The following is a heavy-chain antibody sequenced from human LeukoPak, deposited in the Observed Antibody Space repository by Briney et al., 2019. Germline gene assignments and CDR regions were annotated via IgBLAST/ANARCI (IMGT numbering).Heavy chain of an antibody. CDR1: GFTFRSYS. V-gene: IGHV3-21*01. D-gene: IGHD6-13*01. CDR2: ISSSSSYI. Sequence: GGSLRLSCAASGFTFRSYSMNWVRQAPGKGLEWVSSISSSSSYIYYADSVKGRFTISRDNAKNSLYLQMNSLRAEDTAVYYCARADGYSSSWKNYYYMDVWGKGTTVTISS. J-gene: IGHJ6*03. CDR3: ARADGYSSSWKNYYYMDV.